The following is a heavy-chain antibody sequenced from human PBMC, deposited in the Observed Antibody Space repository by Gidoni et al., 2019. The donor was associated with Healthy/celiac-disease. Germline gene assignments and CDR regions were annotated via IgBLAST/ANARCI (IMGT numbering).Heavy chain of an antibody. J-gene: IGHJ4*02. Sequence: QVQLVDSGGAVVQPGRSLRLSCAASGCTFSSYGMHWVRQAPGKGLEWVAVIAYDGCNKYYADSVKSRFTIARDNSKNTLDLQMNSLRAEDTAVYYCAKDLVAVAADDYWGQGTLVTVSS. CDR3: AKDLVAVAADDY. D-gene: IGHD6-19*01. V-gene: IGHV3-30*18. CDR2: IAYDGCNK. CDR1: GCTFSSYG.